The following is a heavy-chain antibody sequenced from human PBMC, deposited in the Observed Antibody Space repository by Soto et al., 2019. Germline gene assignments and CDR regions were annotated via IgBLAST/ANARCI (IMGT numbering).Heavy chain of an antibody. V-gene: IGHV4-39*01. CDR1: GGSISSSSYY. J-gene: IGHJ3*02. Sequence: PSETLYLTCTVSGGSISSSSYYWGWIRQPPGKGLEWIGSIYYSGSTYYNPSLKSRVTISVDTSKNQFSLKLSSVTAADTAVYYCARTGYSSGWYADWGAFDIWGQGTMVTISS. CDR3: ARTGYSSGWYADWGAFDI. CDR2: IYYSGST. D-gene: IGHD6-19*01.